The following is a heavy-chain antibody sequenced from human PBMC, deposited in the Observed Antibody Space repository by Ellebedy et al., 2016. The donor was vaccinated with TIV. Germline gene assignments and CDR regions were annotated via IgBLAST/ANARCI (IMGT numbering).Heavy chain of an antibody. Sequence: SVKVSXXASGGTFGNYAIHWVRQAPGQGLEWMGAIIPVVGSANYAQKFQYRVTIMADESTGTAYMELSSLRSEDTAVYYCARDFLRAPDGSGTYNNWLNPWGQGTLVTVSS. V-gene: IGHV1-69*13. J-gene: IGHJ5*02. CDR1: GGTFGNYA. D-gene: IGHD3-10*01. CDR2: IIPVVGSA. CDR3: ARDFLRAPDGSGTYNNWLNP.